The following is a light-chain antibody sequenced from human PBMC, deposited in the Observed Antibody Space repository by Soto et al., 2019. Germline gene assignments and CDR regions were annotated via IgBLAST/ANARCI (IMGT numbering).Light chain of an antibody. CDR2: EGT. V-gene: IGLV2-23*01. CDR1: STDFENYIL. CDR3: SSYAGSSARVV. Sequence: QSALTQPASVSGSPGQSITISCTRSSTDFENYILVSWYQHCPDKAPKLIIYEGTKRPSEISDRFSGSESDTTASLIISGLQPEDEADYYCSSYAGSSARVVFGGGTKLTVL. J-gene: IGLJ2*01.